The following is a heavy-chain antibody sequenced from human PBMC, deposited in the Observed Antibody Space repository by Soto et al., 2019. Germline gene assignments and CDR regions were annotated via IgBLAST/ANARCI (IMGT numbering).Heavy chain of an antibody. CDR3: ARDSYCSSTSCYADAFDI. CDR2: ISSSGSYI. D-gene: IGHD2-2*01. CDR1: GFTFSSYS. Sequence: EVQLVESGGGLVKPGGSLRLSCAASGFTFSSYSMNWVRQAPGKGLEWVSSISSSGSYIYYAYSLKGRFTISRDNAKNSLYLQMNSLRAEDTAVYYCARDSYCSSTSCYADAFDIWGQGTMVTVSS. V-gene: IGHV3-21*01. J-gene: IGHJ3*02.